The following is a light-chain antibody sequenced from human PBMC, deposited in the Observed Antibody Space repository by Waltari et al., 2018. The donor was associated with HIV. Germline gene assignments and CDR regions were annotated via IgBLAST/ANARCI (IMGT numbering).Light chain of an antibody. J-gene: IGLJ3*02. CDR3: YSAANYIWV. CDR2: KDN. CDR1: TRAKNY. V-gene: IGLV3-27*01. Sequence: SFELTQPSPVSVSPGQTARITCSGDTRAKNYVRWLQQRPGQAPLLIIFKDNERPSGIPERFSGSSTGTTVTLTISGVQVEDEADYYCYSAANYIWVFGGGTRLTVL.